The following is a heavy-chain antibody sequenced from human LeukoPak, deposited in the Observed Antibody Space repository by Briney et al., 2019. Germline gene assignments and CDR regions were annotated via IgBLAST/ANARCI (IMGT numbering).Heavy chain of an antibody. Sequence: GGSLRLSCAASGFTFSSYSMSCVRQAPGKGLAWVSAISGSGGSTYYADSVKGRFTSSRDNSKNTLYLQMNSLRAEDTAVYYCAKTRRTTMVRGAKGWFDPWGQGTLVTVSS. CDR3: AKTRRTTMVRGAKGWFDP. J-gene: IGHJ5*02. D-gene: IGHD3-10*01. CDR1: GFTFSSYS. V-gene: IGHV3-23*01. CDR2: ISGSGGST.